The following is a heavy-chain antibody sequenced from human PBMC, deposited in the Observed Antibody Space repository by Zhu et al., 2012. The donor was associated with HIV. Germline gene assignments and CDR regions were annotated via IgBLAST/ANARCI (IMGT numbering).Heavy chain of an antibody. CDR2: IYHSGNT. CDR1: GGSISSGDYY. Sequence: QVQLQESGPGLVKPSQTLSLTCTVSGGSISSGDYYWSWIRQPPGRGLKWIGYIYHSGNTYYNPSLKSRLNMSVDTSKNQFSLRLSSVTAADTAVYYCARGSWRYSYVNWGQGTLVHRLL. D-gene: IGHD5-18*01. CDR3: ARGSWRYSYVN. V-gene: IGHV4-30-4*08. J-gene: IGHJ4*02.